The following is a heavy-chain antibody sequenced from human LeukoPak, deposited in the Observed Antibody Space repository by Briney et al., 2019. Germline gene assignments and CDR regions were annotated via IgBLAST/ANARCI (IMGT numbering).Heavy chain of an antibody. CDR2: IRFDGTIK. CDR1: GYTFSSYG. CDR3: ARDRYPNAFDI. Sequence: GGSLRLSCAASGYTFSSYGMHWVRQAPGKGLEWVAFIRFDGTIKDYADSVKGRFTISRDNSKNTLNLLMNSLRVEDTAMYHCARDRYPNAFDIWGQGTMVTVSS. V-gene: IGHV3-30*02. D-gene: IGHD1-1*01. J-gene: IGHJ3*02.